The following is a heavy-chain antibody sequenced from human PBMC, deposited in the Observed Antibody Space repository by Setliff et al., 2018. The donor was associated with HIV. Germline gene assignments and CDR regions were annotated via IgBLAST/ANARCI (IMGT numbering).Heavy chain of an antibody. Sequence: SETLSLTCTVSGGSISGFYWSWIRQPPGKGLEWIGYIYNSGSTTYNPSLKSRVTISVDTSKNQFTLRLSSVTAADTAVYYCAREQQLALDYWGQGTLVTVSS. J-gene: IGHJ4*02. D-gene: IGHD6-13*01. CDR2: IYNSGST. V-gene: IGHV4-59*12. CDR3: AREQQLALDY. CDR1: GGSISGFY.